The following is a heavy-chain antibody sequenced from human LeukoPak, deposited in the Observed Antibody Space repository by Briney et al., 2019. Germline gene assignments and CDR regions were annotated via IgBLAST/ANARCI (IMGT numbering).Heavy chain of an antibody. D-gene: IGHD3-10*01. CDR3: ARAYGGWLDP. CDR2: VYMSGST. J-gene: IGHJ5*02. CDR1: DDSISSGPYY. Sequence: PSETLSLTCNVSDDSISSGPYYWTWIRQPAGTGLEWIGRVYMSGSTNYNPSLKSRVTILVDASKKQFFLKLSSVTAADTAVYYCARAYGGWLDPWGQGTLVTVSS. V-gene: IGHV4-61*02.